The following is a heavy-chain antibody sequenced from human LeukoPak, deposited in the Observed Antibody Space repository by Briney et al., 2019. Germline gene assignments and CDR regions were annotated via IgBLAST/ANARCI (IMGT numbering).Heavy chain of an antibody. CDR3: ARDRDYAFDY. Sequence: PGGSLRLSCAVSGFTFSTYAMHWVRQAPGKGLEYVSAISSNGGSTYYANSVKGRFTISRDNSKSTLYLQMGSLRAEDMAVYYCARDRDYAFDYWGQGTLVTVSS. J-gene: IGHJ4*02. CDR1: GFTFSTYA. CDR2: ISSNGGST. V-gene: IGHV3-64*01. D-gene: IGHD4-17*01.